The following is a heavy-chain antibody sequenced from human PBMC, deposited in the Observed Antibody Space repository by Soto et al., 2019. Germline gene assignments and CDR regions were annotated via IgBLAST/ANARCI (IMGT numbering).Heavy chain of an antibody. Sequence: EVQLLESGGGLVQPGGSLRLSCAASGFTFSSYAMSWVRQAPGKGLEWVSAISGSGGSPYYADSVKGRLTISRDNSKNTLYLQMNSLRAEDTAVYYCAKDGNPIPYLTGYYRLGWFDPWGQGTLVTVSS. CDR1: GFTFSSYA. D-gene: IGHD3-9*01. V-gene: IGHV3-23*01. J-gene: IGHJ5*02. CDR2: ISGSGGSP. CDR3: AKDGNPIPYLTGYYRLGWFDP.